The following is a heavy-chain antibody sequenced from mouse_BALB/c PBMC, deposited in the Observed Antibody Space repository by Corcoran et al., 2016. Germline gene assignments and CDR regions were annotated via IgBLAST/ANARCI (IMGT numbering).Heavy chain of an antibody. CDR2: IYWDDDK. D-gene: IGHD1-1*01. V-gene: IGHV8-12*01. Sequence: QVTLKESGPGILQPSQTLSLTCSFYGFSLSTSGMGVSWIRQPSGRGLEWLAHIYWDDDKRYNPSLKSRFTISKDTSSNQVFLKITSVDTADTATYYCARIYGSQLRCTTFDYWGQGTTLTVSS. CDR1: GFSLSTSGMG. J-gene: IGHJ2*01. CDR3: ARIYGSQLRCTTFDY.